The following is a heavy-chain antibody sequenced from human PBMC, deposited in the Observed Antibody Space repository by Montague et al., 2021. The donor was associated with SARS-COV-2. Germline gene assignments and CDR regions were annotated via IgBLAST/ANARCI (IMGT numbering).Heavy chain of an antibody. D-gene: IGHD3-9*01. J-gene: IGHJ6*02. CDR1: GGSISSGGYY. V-gene: IGHV4-31*03. CDR2: IYYSGST. Sequence: TLSLTCTVSGGSISSGGYYWSWIRQHPGKGLEWIGYIYYSGSTYYNPSLKSRVTISVDTSKNQFSLKLSSVTAADTAVYYCARAAPWSFRDILTGYYYYYGMDVWGQGITVTVSS. CDR3: ARAAPWSFRDILTGYYYYYGMDV.